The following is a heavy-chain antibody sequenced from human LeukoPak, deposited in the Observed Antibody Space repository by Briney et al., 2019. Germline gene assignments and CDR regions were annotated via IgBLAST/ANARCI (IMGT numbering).Heavy chain of an antibody. Sequence: GGSLRLSCAASAFTFRSYSMHWVRQAPRKGLEWVSSISTYGSSIYYADSVKGRFTISRDDAKNSLYLQMNSLRVEDTAMYYCAKGARPSWGLYFYFDLWGRGTLVTVFS. CDR3: AKGARPSWGLYFYFDL. J-gene: IGHJ2*01. D-gene: IGHD3-9*01. CDR2: ISTYGSSI. CDR1: AFTFRSYS. V-gene: IGHV3-21*01.